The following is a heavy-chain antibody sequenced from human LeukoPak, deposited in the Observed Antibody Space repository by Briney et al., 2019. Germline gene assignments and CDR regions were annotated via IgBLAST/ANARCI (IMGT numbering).Heavy chain of an antibody. Sequence: ASVKVSCKASGYTFTSYDINWLRQATGQGLEWMGWMNPNSGNTGYAQKFQGRVTMTRNTSISTAYMELSSLRSEDTAVYYCARVLADYYDSGGIDYWGQGTLVTVSS. J-gene: IGHJ4*02. CDR1: GYTFTSYD. CDR2: MNPNSGNT. V-gene: IGHV1-8*01. CDR3: ARVLADYYDSGGIDY. D-gene: IGHD3-22*01.